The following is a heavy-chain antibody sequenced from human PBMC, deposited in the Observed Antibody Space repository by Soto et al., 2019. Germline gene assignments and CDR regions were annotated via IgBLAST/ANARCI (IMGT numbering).Heavy chain of an antibody. D-gene: IGHD2-2*01. Sequence: PGGSLRLSCAASGFTFSSYAMSWVRQAPGKGLEWVSAISGSGGSTYYADSVKGRCTISRDNSKNTLYLQMNSLRAEDTAVYYCAKDPPSIIVVVPAAMGGMGYWGQGTLVTVSS. CDR1: GFTFSSYA. CDR3: AKDPPSIIVVVPAAMGGMGY. CDR2: ISGSGGST. J-gene: IGHJ4*02. V-gene: IGHV3-23*01.